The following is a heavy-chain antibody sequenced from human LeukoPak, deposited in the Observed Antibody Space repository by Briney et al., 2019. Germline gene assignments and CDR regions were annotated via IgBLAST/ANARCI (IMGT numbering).Heavy chain of an antibody. CDR2: INPNSGGT. J-gene: IGHJ4*02. D-gene: IGHD5-12*01. Sequence: ASVKVSCKASGYTFSGYYMHWVRQAPGQGLEWMGWINPNSGGTKYAQKFQGRVTMTRDTSITTAYMELSRLRSDDTAVYYCARELVATMVDHWGQGTLVTVS. CDR3: ARELVATMVDH. V-gene: IGHV1-2*02. CDR1: GYTFSGYY.